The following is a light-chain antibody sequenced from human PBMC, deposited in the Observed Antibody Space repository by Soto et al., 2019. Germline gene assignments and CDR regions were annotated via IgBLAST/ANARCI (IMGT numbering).Light chain of an antibody. CDR3: QQSYDRSMFT. CDR2: AAS. CDR1: QTISNY. V-gene: IGKV1-39*01. Sequence: DIQMTQSPSSLSASVGDRVTITCRASQTISNYLNWYQHKPGKAPKLLIYAASSLQTGVPSRFSGSGSGTDFTLTINSLQPEDFATYYCQQSYDRSMFTFGQGTKLEI. J-gene: IGKJ2*01.